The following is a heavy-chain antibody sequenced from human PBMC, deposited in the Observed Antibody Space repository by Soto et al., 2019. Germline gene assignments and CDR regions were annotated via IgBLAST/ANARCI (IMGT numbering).Heavy chain of an antibody. D-gene: IGHD2-21*01. CDR3: AREGVRPYYCYGMDV. Sequence: QVHLVQSGAEVKKPGASVKVSCKASGYSFTTYGISWVRQAPGQGLAWMGWIRGYNGDTNYAQNFQARVTMTTDTSTSIGYMELRSLTSDDTAVYYCAREGVRPYYCYGMDVWGQGTTVTVSS. J-gene: IGHJ6*02. CDR1: GYSFTTYG. CDR2: IRGYNGDT. V-gene: IGHV1-18*01.